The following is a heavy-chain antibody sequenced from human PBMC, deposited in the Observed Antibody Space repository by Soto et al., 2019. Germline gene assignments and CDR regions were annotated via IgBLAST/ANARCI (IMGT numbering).Heavy chain of an antibody. CDR1: GYSFTAYY. V-gene: IGHV1-2*02. J-gene: IGHJ4*02. Sequence: QVQLVQSGAEVKKPGASVKVSCQASGYSFTAYYVHWVRQAPGQGLEWMGWINPNTGVTTYAQKFQGRGTMTRDTSISTAYLELSSLRSDDTALYYYARDRPPDYWGQGTLVTVSS. CDR3: ARDRPPDY. CDR2: INPNTGVT.